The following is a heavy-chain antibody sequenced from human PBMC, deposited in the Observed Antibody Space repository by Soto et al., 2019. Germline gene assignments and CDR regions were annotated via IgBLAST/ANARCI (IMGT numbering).Heavy chain of an antibody. J-gene: IGHJ6*02. CDR1: GGSISSGVYY. Sequence: SETLSLTCTVSGGSISSGVYYWSWIRQPPGKGLEWIGCIYYSGSTYYNPSLKSRVTISVDTSKNQFSLKLSSVTAADTAVYYCARDYHIVVVTAHGRDYGMDVRGQGTTVTVSS. CDR2: IYYSGST. D-gene: IGHD2-21*02. V-gene: IGHV4-30-4*01. CDR3: ARDYHIVVVTAHGRDYGMDV.